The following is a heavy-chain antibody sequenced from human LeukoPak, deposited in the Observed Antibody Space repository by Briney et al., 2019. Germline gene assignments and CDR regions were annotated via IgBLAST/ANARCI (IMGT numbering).Heavy chain of an antibody. CDR2: TKQDGSEK. D-gene: IGHD2-21*01. Sequence: PGGSLRLSCEASGFSFRTYWMSWVRQAPGKGLEWVANTKQDGSEKYYVDSVKGRFTISRDNAKNSLYLEMNSLRAEDTAVYYCAKHVSGLRAFDIWGQGTMVTVSS. CDR1: GFSFRTYW. J-gene: IGHJ3*02. CDR3: AKHVSGLRAFDI. V-gene: IGHV3-7*01.